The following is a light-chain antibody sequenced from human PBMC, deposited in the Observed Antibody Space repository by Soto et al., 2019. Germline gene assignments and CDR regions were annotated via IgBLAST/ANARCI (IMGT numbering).Light chain of an antibody. CDR3: QQYGSSPPLS. J-gene: IGKJ4*01. V-gene: IGKV3-20*01. CDR2: GAS. CDR1: QSVTSSY. Sequence: NGVTQSPGTLSLSPEERATLSCRASQSVTSSYLAWYQQKPGQAPRLLIYGASSRATGIPDRFSGSGSGTDFTLTISRLEPEDFAVYYWQQYGSSPPLSFGGGTKVDIK.